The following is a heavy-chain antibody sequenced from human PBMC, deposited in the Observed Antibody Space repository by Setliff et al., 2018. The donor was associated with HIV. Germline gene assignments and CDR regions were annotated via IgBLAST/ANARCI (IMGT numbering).Heavy chain of an antibody. Sequence: SETLSLTCAVSGGSISSSNWWSWVRQPPGKGLEWIGEIYHSGSTNYNPSLKSRVTISVDTSISTAYMELSGLRSDDTAVYYCARGQGPVDYWGQGTLVTVSS. J-gene: IGHJ4*02. CDR2: IYHSGST. CDR3: ARGQGPVDY. V-gene: IGHV4-4*02. CDR1: GGSISSSNW.